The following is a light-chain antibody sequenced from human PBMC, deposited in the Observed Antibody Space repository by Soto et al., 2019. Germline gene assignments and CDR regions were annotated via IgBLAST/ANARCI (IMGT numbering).Light chain of an antibody. V-gene: IGKV3-11*01. CDR2: GTS. Sequence: EIVLTQSPASLALSPGERATLSCRASLSVSGYLAWYQQRPNQAPRLLIHGTSNRATGIPARFSGEGSGTDFTLTISSLEAEDSEVYYCQHRANFGQGTRLEIK. CDR3: QHRAN. CDR1: LSVSGY. J-gene: IGKJ5*01.